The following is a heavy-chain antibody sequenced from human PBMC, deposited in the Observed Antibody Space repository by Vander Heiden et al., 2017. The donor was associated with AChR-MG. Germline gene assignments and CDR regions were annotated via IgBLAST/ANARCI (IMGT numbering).Heavy chain of an antibody. D-gene: IGHD2-15*01. V-gene: IGHV3-49*05. CDR1: GFTFGDYA. J-gene: IGHJ5*02. CDR3: TRDRGGNWEDNWFDP. CDR2: IRSKAYGGTT. Sequence: EVQLVESGGGLVKPGRSLRLPCTASGFTFGDYAMSWFRQAPGKGLEWVGFIRSKAYGGTTEYAASVKGRFTISRDDSKSIAYLQMNSLKTEDTAVYYCTRDRGGNWEDNWFDPWGQGTLVTVSS.